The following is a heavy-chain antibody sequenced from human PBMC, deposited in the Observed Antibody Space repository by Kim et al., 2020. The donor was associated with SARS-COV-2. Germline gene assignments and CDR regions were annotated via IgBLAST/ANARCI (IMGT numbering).Heavy chain of an antibody. CDR3: ARDRKRLGEGIDAFDI. CDR1: GFTVSSNY. CDR2: IYSGGST. D-gene: IGHD3-16*01. J-gene: IGHJ3*02. Sequence: GGSLRLSCAASGFTVSSNYMSWVRQAPGKGLEWVSVIYSGGSTYYADSVKGRFTISRDNSKNTLYLQLNSLRAEDTAVYYCARDRKRLGEGIDAFDIWGQGTMVTVSS. V-gene: IGHV3-66*01.